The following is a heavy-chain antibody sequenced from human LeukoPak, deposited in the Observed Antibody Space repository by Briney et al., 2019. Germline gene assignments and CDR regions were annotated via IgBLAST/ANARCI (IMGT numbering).Heavy chain of an antibody. V-gene: IGHV1-18*01. D-gene: IGHD4-17*01. Sequence: GASVKVSCKASGYTFTSYGISWVRQAPGQGLEWMGWISAYNGNTNYAQKLQGRVTMTTDTSTSTAYMELRSLRSDDTAVYYCASSRTRSYGDYGRDYYYYMDVWGKGTTVTVSS. J-gene: IGHJ6*03. CDR1: GYTFTSYG. CDR3: ASSRTRSYGDYGRDYYYYMDV. CDR2: ISAYNGNT.